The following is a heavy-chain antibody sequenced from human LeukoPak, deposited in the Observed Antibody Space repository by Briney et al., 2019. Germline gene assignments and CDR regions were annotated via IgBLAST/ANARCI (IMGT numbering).Heavy chain of an antibody. J-gene: IGHJ5*02. CDR2: ISSDRGTI. V-gene: IGHV3-48*01. Sequence: HSGGSLRLSCGASGLTFSTYSMNWVRQAPGKGLEWVSYISSDRGTIYYADSVKGRFTISRDNDKNSLYLQMNSLRAEDTDVYYCARAAQPGFDPWGQGTLVTVSS. D-gene: IGHD1-14*01. CDR3: ARAAQPGFDP. CDR1: GLTFSTYS.